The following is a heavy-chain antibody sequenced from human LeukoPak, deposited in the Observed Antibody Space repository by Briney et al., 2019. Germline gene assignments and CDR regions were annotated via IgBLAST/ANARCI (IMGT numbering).Heavy chain of an antibody. D-gene: IGHD6-13*01. CDR3: ARDAQISAAAYYFDY. CDR1: GFTFSSYA. J-gene: IGHJ4*02. CDR2: ISTDGRDI. Sequence: GGSLRLSCAASGFTFSSYAMSRVRQAPGKGLEWVAVISTDGRDIKYADSVKGRFTISRDSSKNTLYLQMNSLRGDDTAVYYCARDAQISAAAYYFDYWGQGTLVTVSS. V-gene: IGHV3-30*04.